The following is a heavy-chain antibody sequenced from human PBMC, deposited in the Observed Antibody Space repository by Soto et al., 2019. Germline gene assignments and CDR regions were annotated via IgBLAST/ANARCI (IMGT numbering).Heavy chain of an antibody. J-gene: IGHJ4*02. D-gene: IGHD3-3*01. CDR3: ARSPPYYDFWSGYYSYFDY. V-gene: IGHV1-18*04. CDR1: GYTFTSYG. CDR2: ISAYNGNT. Sequence: RASVKVSCKASGYTFTSYGISWVRQAPGLGLEWMGWISAYNGNTNYAQKLQGRVTMTTDTSTSTAYMELRSLRSDDTAVYYCARSPPYYDFWSGYYSYFDYWGQGTLVTVSS.